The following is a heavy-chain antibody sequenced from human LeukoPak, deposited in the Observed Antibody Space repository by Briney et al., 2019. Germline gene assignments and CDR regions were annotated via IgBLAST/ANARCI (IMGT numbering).Heavy chain of an antibody. D-gene: IGHD2-2*01. J-gene: IGHJ6*04. CDR1: GGSISSSSYY. V-gene: IGHV4-39*01. CDR2: IYYSGST. CDR3: ARQGGFASSAGV. Sequence: SETLSLTCTVSGGSISSSSYYWGWIRQPPGKGLEWIGSIYYSGSTYYNPSLKSRVTISVDTSKNQFSLKLSSVTAADTAVYFCARQGGFASSAGVWGKGTTVTVSS.